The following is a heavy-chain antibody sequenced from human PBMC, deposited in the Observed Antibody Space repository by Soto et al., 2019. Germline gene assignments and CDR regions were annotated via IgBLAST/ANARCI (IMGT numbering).Heavy chain of an antibody. J-gene: IGHJ6*02. CDR2: IIPIFGTA. CDR3: ARDRGSGWDYYYYGMDV. CDR1: GCTFSSYA. Sequence: SVKVSCKASGCTFSSYAISWVRQAPGQGLEWMGGIIPIFGTANYAQKFQGRVTITADESTSTAYMELSSLRSEDTAVYYCARDRGSGWDYYYYGMDVWGQGTTVTVSS. D-gene: IGHD6-19*01. V-gene: IGHV1-69*13.